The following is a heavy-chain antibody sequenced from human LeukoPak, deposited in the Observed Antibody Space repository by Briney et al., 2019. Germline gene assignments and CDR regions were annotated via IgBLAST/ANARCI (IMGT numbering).Heavy chain of an antibody. CDR2: IYSGGST. V-gene: IGHV3-53*01. CDR3: AGRTTVAAHGADTFDV. CDR1: GFNVGSYS. D-gene: IGHD4-23*01. Sequence: GGSLRLSCAASGFNVGSYSMSWVRQAPGKGLEWVSLIYSGGSTYYADSVKGRFIISRDNSKNTLYLQMNSVRVEDTAVYYCAGRTTVAAHGADTFDVWGQGTLVTVSS. J-gene: IGHJ3*01.